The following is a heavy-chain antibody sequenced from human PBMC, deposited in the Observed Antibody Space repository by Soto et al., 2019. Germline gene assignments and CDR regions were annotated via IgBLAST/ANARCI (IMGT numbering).Heavy chain of an antibody. Sequence: RQPPGKGLEWIGSIYYSGSTYYNPSLKSRVTISVDTSKNQFSLKLSSVTAADTAVYYCARMTFDDYFDYWGQGTLVTVSS. J-gene: IGHJ4*02. V-gene: IGHV4-39*07. D-gene: IGHD2-21*02. CDR3: ARMTFDDYFDY. CDR2: IYYSGST.